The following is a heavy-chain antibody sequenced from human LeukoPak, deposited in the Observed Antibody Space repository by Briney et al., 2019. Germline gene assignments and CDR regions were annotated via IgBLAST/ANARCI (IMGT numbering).Heavy chain of an antibody. CDR2: IYYSGST. J-gene: IGHJ5*02. Sequence: SETLSLTCTVSGGSISSYYWSWIRQPPGKGLEWIGYIYYSGSTNYNPSLKSRVTISVDTSKNQVSLKLSSVTAADTAVYYCARHIVGATFDPWGQGTLVTVSS. CDR3: ARHIVGATFDP. V-gene: IGHV4-59*08. D-gene: IGHD1-26*01. CDR1: GGSISSYY.